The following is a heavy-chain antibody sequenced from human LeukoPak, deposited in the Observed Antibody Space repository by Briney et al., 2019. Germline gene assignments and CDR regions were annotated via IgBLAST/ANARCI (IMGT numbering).Heavy chain of an antibody. CDR2: IYTDGTA. V-gene: IGHV3-53*01. Sequence: GGSLRLSCAASGFTFANNRMSWVRQAPGKGLEWVSVIYTDGTAYYSDSVKGRFTISRDNSKSTLYLQMNSLRADDTAVYYCVRDLTWGQGTLVTVSS. CDR3: VRDLT. J-gene: IGHJ5*02. CDR1: GFTFANNR.